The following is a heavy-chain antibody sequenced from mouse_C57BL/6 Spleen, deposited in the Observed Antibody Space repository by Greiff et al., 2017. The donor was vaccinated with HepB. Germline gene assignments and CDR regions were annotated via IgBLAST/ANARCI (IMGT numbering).Heavy chain of an antibody. J-gene: IGHJ4*01. CDR2: IWSDGST. CDR1: GFSLTSYG. CDR3: ARHGDYDGYAMDY. V-gene: IGHV2-6-1*01. D-gene: IGHD2-4*01. Sequence: VQGVESGPGLVAPSQSLSITCTVSGFSLTSYGVHWVRQPPGKGLEWLVVIWSDGSTTYNSALKSRLSISKDNSKSQVFLKMNSLQTDDTAMYYCARHGDYDGYAMDYWGQGTSVTVSS.